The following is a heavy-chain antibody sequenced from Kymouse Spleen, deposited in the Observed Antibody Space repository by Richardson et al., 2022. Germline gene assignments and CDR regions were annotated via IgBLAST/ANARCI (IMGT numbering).Heavy chain of an antibody. D-gene: IGHD3-3*01. CDR1: GFTFSSYS. Sequence: EVQLVESGGGLVQPGGSLRLSCAASGFTFSSYSMNWVRQAPGKGLEWVSYISSSSSTIYYADSVKGRFTISRDNAKNSLYLQMNSLRDEDTAVYYCARENDFWSGYYPDAFDIWGQGTMVTVSS. CDR3: ARENDFWSGYYPDAFDI. CDR2: ISSSSSTI. J-gene: IGHJ3*02. V-gene: IGHV3-48*02.